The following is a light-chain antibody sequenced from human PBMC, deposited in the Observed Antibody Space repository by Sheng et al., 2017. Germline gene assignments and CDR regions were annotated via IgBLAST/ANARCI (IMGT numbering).Light chain of an antibody. CDR3: ATWDSGLAVGV. CDR1: SSNIGNNF. CDR2: KTN. J-gene: IGLJ2*01. Sequence: QSVLTQPPSVSAAPGQRVTMSCSGSSSNIGNNFVSWYRHLPGTAPKPPHLCKTNRRPSGIPDRFSGSKSGTSATLGITGLQTGDEADYYCATWDSGLAVGVFGGGTEGDRP. V-gene: IGLV1-51*02.